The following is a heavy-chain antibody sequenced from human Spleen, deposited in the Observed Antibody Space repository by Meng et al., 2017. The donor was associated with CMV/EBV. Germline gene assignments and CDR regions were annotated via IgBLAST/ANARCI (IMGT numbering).Heavy chain of an antibody. J-gene: IGHJ3*02. CDR3: VRLGATTRAFDI. Sequence: CAASGFTFSSYAMHWVRQAPGKGLEYVSAISSNGGSTYYADSVKGRFTISRDNSKNTLYLQMGSLRAEDMAVYYCVRLGATTRAFDIWGQGTMVTVSS. CDR2: ISSNGGST. CDR1: GFTFSSYA. V-gene: IGHV3-64*02. D-gene: IGHD1-26*01.